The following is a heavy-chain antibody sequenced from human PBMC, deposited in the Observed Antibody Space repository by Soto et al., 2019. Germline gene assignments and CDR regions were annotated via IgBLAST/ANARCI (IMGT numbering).Heavy chain of an antibody. CDR2: TYYRSKWYN. D-gene: IGHD6-19*01. Sequence: SQTRTLTFAISGDSVSSNSAAWNWIRQSPSRVLEWLGRTYYRSKWYNDYAVSVKSRITINPDTSKNQFSLQLNSVTPEDTAVYYCAREWMVRGTCYHYYGMDVWGQGSTVTV. CDR1: GDSVSSNSAA. V-gene: IGHV6-1*01. J-gene: IGHJ6*01. CDR3: AREWMVRGTCYHYYGMDV.